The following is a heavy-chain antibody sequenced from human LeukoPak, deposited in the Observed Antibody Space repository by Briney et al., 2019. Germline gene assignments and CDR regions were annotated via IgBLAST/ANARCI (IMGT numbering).Heavy chain of an antibody. D-gene: IGHD5-12*01. CDR2: ISYDGSNK. J-gene: IGHJ4*02. CDR3: AKDSGYSGYDPIPSFYDY. Sequence: PGGSLRLSCAASGFTFSSYGMHWVRQAPGKGLEWVVVISYDGSNKYYADSVKGRFTISRDNSKNTLYLQMNSLRAEDTAVYYCAKDSGYSGYDPIPSFYDYWGQGTLVTVSS. CDR1: GFTFSSYG. V-gene: IGHV3-30*18.